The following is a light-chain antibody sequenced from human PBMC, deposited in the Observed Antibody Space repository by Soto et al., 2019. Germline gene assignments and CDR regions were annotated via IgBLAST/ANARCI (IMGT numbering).Light chain of an antibody. J-gene: IGLJ1*01. CDR3: CSYAGTYV. CDR2: EGT. V-gene: IGLV2-23*01. Sequence: QPVLAQPASVSGSPGQSITISCSGASIDVRSLNLVSWYQQHPGKAPKLMIYEGTKRPSGVSDRFSGSKSDNTASLTISGLQADDEADYYCCSYAGTYVFGTGTKLTVL. CDR1: SIDVRSLNL.